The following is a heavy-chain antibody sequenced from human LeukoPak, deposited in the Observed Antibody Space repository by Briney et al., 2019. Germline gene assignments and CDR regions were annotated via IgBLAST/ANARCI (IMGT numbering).Heavy chain of an antibody. D-gene: IGHD3-22*01. Sequence: SETLSLTCTVSGGSISSSSYYWGWIRQPPGKGLEWIGSIYYSGSTYYNPSLKSRVTISVDTSKNQFSLKLSSVTAADTAVYYCARDVYYDSSGYYEGVAFDIWGQGTVVTVSS. CDR1: GGSISSSSYY. CDR2: IYYSGST. V-gene: IGHV4-39*07. J-gene: IGHJ3*02. CDR3: ARDVYYDSSGYYEGVAFDI.